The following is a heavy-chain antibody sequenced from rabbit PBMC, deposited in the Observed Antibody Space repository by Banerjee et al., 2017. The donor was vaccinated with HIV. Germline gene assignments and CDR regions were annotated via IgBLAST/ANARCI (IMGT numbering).Heavy chain of an antibody. D-gene: IGHD6-1*01. CDR2: IDSIFGTT. CDR1: GIDFSSYYY. CDR3: VRNAGGAGYGYASYFSL. V-gene: IGHV1S43*01. J-gene: IGHJ4*01. Sequence: QEQLVESRGGLVQPGGSLTLTCKASGIDFSSYYYMCWVRQAPGKGLEWIGYIDSIFGTTYYASWVNGRFTISSDNAQNTVDLQLNSLTAADTATYFCVRNAGGAGYGYASYFSLWGPGTLVTVS.